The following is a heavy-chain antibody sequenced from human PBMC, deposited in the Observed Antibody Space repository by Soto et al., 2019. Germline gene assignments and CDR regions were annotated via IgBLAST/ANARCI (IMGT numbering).Heavy chain of an antibody. V-gene: IGHV2-5*02. CDR1: GFSLSTSGVG. J-gene: IGHJ4*02. Sequence: QITLKESGPTLVKPTQTLTLTCTFSGFSLSTSGVGVGWIRQPPGKALEWLALIYWDDDKRYSPSLKSRLTITKATSKPPVGLPMAHMDPVDAATYYWGHSGHSGDYVDYWGQGALVTVSS. CDR3: GHSGHSGDYVDY. CDR2: IYWDDDK. D-gene: IGHD3-10*01.